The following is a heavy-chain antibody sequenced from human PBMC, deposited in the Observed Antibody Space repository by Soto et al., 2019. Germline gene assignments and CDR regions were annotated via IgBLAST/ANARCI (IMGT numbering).Heavy chain of an antibody. CDR3: ARRGNWNYFYYYYYGMDV. D-gene: IGHD1-7*01. Sequence: SQTLSLTCAISGDSVSSNSAAWNWIRQSPSRGLEWLGRTYYRSKWYNDYAVSVKSRTTINPDTSKNQFSLQLNSVTPEDTAVYYCARRGNWNYFYYYYYGMDVWGQGTTVTVSS. V-gene: IGHV6-1*01. CDR1: GDSVSSNSAA. CDR2: TYYRSKWYN. J-gene: IGHJ6*02.